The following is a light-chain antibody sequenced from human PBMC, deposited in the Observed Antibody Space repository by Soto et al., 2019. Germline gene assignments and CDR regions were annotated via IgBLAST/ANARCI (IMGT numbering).Light chain of an antibody. CDR1: QDIGTW. CDR3: QQADSFPFT. CDR2: VAS. J-gene: IGKJ3*01. Sequence: DIQLTQSPSSVSASVGDRVTITCRASQDIGTWLAWYQQKPGKAPKLLIYVASNLQSGVPSRFSGAGSGTDFNLTITSRQAEDFATYHCQQADSFPFTVVPGNKVDF. V-gene: IGKV1-12*01.